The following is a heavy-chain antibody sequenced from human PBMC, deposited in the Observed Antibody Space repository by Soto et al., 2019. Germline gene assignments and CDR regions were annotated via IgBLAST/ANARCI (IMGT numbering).Heavy chain of an antibody. CDR2: IYWNDDE. Sequence: SGPTLVNPTQTLTLTCTFSEFSLTTSGEGVGWIRQPPGKALEWLAVIYWNDDERYSPSLKNRLTITKDTSKNQVVLTMTNMDPVDTATYYCAHFSGYEEFDYWGQGTLVTASA. CDR3: AHFSGYEEFDY. V-gene: IGHV2-5*01. CDR1: EFSLTTSGEG. D-gene: IGHD5-12*01. J-gene: IGHJ4*02.